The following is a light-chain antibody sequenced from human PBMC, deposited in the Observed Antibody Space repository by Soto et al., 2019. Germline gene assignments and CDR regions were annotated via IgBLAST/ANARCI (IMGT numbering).Light chain of an antibody. CDR1: QGISNY. Sequence: DIQITQSPASLSASVRDRVTISCRASQGISNYLAWYQQKPGKVPKLLIYAASTLQSGVPSRFSGSGSGTDFTLTISSLQPEDVATYYCQKYNSARWTFGQGTKVDIK. CDR3: QKYNSARWT. V-gene: IGKV1-27*01. J-gene: IGKJ1*01. CDR2: AAS.